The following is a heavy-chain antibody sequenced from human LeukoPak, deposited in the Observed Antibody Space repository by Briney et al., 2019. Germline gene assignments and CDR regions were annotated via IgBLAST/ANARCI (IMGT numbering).Heavy chain of an antibody. J-gene: IGHJ4*02. V-gene: IGHV4-34*01. CDR1: GRSFSGYY. Sequence: SETLSLTCAVYGRSFSGYYWSWIRQPPGKGLEWIGEINHSGSTNYNPSFKSRVTISVDKSKNQFSLKLNSVTAADTAVYYCARAGQGYCTSASCFLSLDYWGQGTLVTVSS. CDR2: INHSGST. D-gene: IGHD2-2*01. CDR3: ARAGQGYCTSASCFLSLDY.